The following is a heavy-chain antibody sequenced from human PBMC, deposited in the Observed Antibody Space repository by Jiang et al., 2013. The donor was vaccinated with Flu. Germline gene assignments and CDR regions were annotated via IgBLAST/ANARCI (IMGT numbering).Heavy chain of an antibody. CDR1: GFTFSSYA. J-gene: IGHJ4*02. Sequence: VQLVESGGGVVQPGRSLRLSCAASGFTFSSYAMHWVRQAPGKGLEWVAVISYDGSNKYYADSVKGRFTISRDNSKNTLYLQMNSLRAEDTAVYYCARGSGVGGNSASYYWGQGTLVTVSS. D-gene: IGHD4-23*01. CDR3: ARGSGVGGNSASYY. V-gene: IGHV3-30-3*01. CDR2: ISYDGSNK.